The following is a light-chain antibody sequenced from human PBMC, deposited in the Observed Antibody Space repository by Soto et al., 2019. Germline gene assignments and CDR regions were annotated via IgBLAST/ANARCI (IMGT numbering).Light chain of an antibody. CDR1: SSDVGGYNY. V-gene: IGLV2-14*01. J-gene: IGLJ1*01. CDR2: DVS. CDR3: YSYTTSSTYV. Sequence: QRVLTQPAPVSGSPGQSITISCSGTSSDVGGYNYVSWYQQHPGKAPQVMIYDVSNRPSGVSDRFSGSKSGNTASLTISGLQAEDEADYYCYSYTTSSTYVFGTGTKVTVL.